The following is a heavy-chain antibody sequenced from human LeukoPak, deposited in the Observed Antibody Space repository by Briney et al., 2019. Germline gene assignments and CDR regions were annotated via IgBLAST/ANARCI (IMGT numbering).Heavy chain of an antibody. J-gene: IGHJ2*01. V-gene: IGHV4-39*01. Sequence: SETLSLTCTVSGGSVNTISYYWGWIRQSPGKGLEWIGSIYYTGSTSYNPSLKSRVTIYLDTSKNQFSLNLNSVTAADTAVYFCVAPPTRANWYFDLWGRGTLVTVFS. CDR1: GGSVNTISYY. CDR2: IYYTGST. CDR3: VAPPTRANWYFDL.